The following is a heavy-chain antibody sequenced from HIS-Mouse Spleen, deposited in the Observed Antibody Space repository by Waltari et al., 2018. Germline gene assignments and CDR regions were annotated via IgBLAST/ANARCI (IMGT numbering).Heavy chain of an antibody. CDR1: GGSISSSSYY. CDR2: IVYSGRT. J-gene: IGHJ2*01. D-gene: IGHD7-27*01. V-gene: IGHV4-39*07. Sequence: QLQLQESGLGLVKPSETLSLTCTVSGGSISSSSYYWGWIRQPPGKGLVWIGSIVYSGRTYYNPSLKSRVTISVDTSKNQFSLKLSSVTAADTALYYCARSRTGGWYFDLWGRGTLVTVSS. CDR3: ARSRTGGWYFDL.